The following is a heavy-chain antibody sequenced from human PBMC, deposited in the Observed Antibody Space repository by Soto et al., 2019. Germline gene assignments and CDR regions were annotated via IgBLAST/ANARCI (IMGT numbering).Heavy chain of an antibody. J-gene: IGHJ4*02. CDR2: IYYSGST. CDR3: ARRLRQLVGGYYFDY. CDR1: GGSISSSSYY. D-gene: IGHD6-6*01. Sequence: SETLSLTCTVSGGSISSSSYYWGWIRQPPGKGLEWIGSIYYSGSTYYNPSLKSRVTISVDTSKNQFSLKLSSVTAADTAVYYCARRLRQLVGGYYFDYWGQGTLLTVSS. V-gene: IGHV4-39*01.